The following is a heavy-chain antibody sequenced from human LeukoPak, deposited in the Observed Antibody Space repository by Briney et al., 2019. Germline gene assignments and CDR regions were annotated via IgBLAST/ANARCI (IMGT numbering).Heavy chain of an antibody. D-gene: IGHD4-17*01. Sequence: SVKVSCKASGGTFISYAISWVRQAPGQGLEWMGRIIPIFGTANYAQKFQGRVTITTDESTSTAYMELSSLRSEDTAVYYCARDSGDYGVVDYWGQGTLVTVSS. J-gene: IGHJ4*02. V-gene: IGHV1-69*05. CDR1: GGTFISYA. CDR2: IIPIFGTA. CDR3: ARDSGDYGVVDY.